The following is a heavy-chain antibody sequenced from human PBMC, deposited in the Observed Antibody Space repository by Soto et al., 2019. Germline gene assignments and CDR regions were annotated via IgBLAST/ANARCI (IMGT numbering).Heavy chain of an antibody. D-gene: IGHD3-10*01. J-gene: IGHJ6*03. CDR1: GGSFSGYY. CDR2: INHSGST. V-gene: IGHV4-34*01. CDR3: ARVTYYYGSGPWIYYYMDV. Sequence: QVQLQQWGAGLLKPSETLSLTCAVYGGSFSGYYWSWIRQPPGKGLEWIGEINHSGSTNYNPSLKSRVTISVDTSKNQFSLKLSSVTAADTAVYYCARVTYYYGSGPWIYYYMDVWGKGTTVTVSS.